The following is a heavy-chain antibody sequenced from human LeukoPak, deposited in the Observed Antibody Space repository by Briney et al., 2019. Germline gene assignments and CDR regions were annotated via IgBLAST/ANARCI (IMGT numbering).Heavy chain of an antibody. V-gene: IGHV3-7*01. CDR1: GFSLSNYW. Sequence: GGSQRLSCAASGFSLSNYWMNWVRQAPGKGLEWVANIKQDGSEKNYVDSVKGRFTIFRDSAKNSLILQMNSLRDEDTAVYYCARGVWAPFDSWGQGTLVSVSS. CDR3: ARGVWAPFDS. D-gene: IGHD7-27*01. CDR2: IKQDGSEK. J-gene: IGHJ4*02.